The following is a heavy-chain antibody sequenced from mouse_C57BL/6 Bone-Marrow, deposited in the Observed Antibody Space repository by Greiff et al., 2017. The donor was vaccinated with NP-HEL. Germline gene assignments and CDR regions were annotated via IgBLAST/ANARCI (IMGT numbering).Heavy chain of an antibody. J-gene: IGHJ2*01. CDR3: ASYYSGSGSLDY. Sequence: QVQLQQPGAELVKPGASVKLSCKASGYTFTSYLMHWVKQRPGRGLEWIGRIDPNSGGTKYNEKFKSKATLTVDKPSSTSYMQLNRLTSDDSAVYYCASYYSGSGSLDYWVQGTTLTVSS. D-gene: IGHD1-1*01. CDR1: GYTFTSYL. V-gene: IGHV1-72*01. CDR2: IDPNSGGT.